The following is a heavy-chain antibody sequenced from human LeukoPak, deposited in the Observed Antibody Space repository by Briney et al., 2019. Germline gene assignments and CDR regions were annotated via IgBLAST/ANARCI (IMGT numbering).Heavy chain of an antibody. CDR1: RFTLSTYD. CDR3: AKSEEDAWSDAFDI. Sequence: PVRSLRPSSAASRFTLSTYDMHSVRQAASKGVRGWAFITYDGINKYYGDSVKGQFTISRDNSKNTLYLQMTSLRPEDTAVYYCAKSEEDAWSDAFDIWGEGAMVIVSS. J-gene: IGHJ3*02. V-gene: IGHV3-30*18. D-gene: IGHD2-15*01. CDR2: ITYDGINK.